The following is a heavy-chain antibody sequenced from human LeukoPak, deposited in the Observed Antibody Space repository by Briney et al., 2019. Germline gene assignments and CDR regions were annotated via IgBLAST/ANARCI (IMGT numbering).Heavy chain of an antibody. D-gene: IGHD2-8*02. J-gene: IGHJ4*02. CDR1: GFTFSSYA. CDR3: ATYRQVLLPFES. V-gene: IGHV3-23*01. CDR2: ISGSGGST. Sequence: GGSLRLSCAASGFTFSSYAMSWVRQAPGKGLEWVSAISGSGGSTYYADSVKGRFTISRDNSKSTLSLQMNSLRVEDTAIYYCATYRQVLLPFESWGQGTLVTVSS.